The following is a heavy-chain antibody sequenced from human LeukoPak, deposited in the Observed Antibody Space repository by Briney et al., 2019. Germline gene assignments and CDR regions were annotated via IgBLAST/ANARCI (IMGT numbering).Heavy chain of an antibody. J-gene: IGHJ4*02. V-gene: IGHV4-61*01. CDR1: GGSVSSGSYY. CDR3: ARGVYFDY. CDR2: IYYSGST. Sequence: PSETLSLTCTVSGGSVSSGSYYWSWIRQPPGKGLEWIGYIYYSGSTNYNPSLKSRVTISVDTSKNQFSLKLSSVTAADTAVYYCARGVYFDYWGQGTLVTVSS.